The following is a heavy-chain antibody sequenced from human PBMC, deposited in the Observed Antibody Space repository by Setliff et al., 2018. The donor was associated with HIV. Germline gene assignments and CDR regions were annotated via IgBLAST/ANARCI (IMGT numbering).Heavy chain of an antibody. V-gene: IGHV3-23*01. Sequence: GGSLRLSCVASGFTFITYAMSWVRQTPEKGLEWVSIITSGGSAYYADSAKGRFIISRDNSQNTLYLQMNSLRADDTAIYYCAKGFRPVDTALVSGPTYWGQGIRVTVSS. CDR2: ITSGGSA. J-gene: IGHJ4*02. CDR1: GFTFITYA. D-gene: IGHD5-18*01. CDR3: AKGFRPVDTALVSGPTY.